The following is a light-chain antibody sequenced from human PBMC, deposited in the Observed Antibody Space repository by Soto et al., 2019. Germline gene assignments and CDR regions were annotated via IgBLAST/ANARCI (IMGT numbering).Light chain of an antibody. J-gene: IGKJ5*01. V-gene: IGKV3-15*01. CDR1: QSAGTN. Sequence: EIVMTQSPATLSVSPGERATLSCRASQSAGTNLAWYQQKPGQAPRLLIYGASNRAAGTPARFSGSGSGTEFTLTIRSLQSEDLAVYSCQQHNGWHLTLGQGTRLDIK. CDR3: QQHNGWHLT. CDR2: GAS.